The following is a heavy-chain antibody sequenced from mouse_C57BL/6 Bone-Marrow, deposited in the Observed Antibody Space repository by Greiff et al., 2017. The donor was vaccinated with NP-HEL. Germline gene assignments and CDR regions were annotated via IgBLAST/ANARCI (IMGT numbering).Heavy chain of an antibody. CDR3: ARRISTALARGHFAY. J-gene: IGHJ2*01. D-gene: IGHD1-1*01. Sequence: EVQLQQSGPELVKPGASVKISCKASGYTFTDYYMNWVKQSHGKSLEWIGDINPNNGGTSYNQKFKGKATLTVDQFSSTAYMALRSLTSEDSAVYYCARRISTALARGHFAYWGQGTTLTVSS. V-gene: IGHV1-26*01. CDR1: GYTFTDYY. CDR2: INPNNGGT.